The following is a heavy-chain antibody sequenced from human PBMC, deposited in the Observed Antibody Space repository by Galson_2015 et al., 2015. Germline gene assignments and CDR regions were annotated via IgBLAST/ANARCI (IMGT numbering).Heavy chain of an antibody. CDR3: ARGGDYDLYHFDY. CDR2: ISYDGSNK. Sequence: SLRLSCAASGFTFSSYAMHWVRQAPGKGLEWVAVISYDGSNKYYADSVKGRFTISRDNSKNTLYLQMNSLRAEDTAVYYCARGGDYDLYHFDYWGQGILVTVSS. CDR1: GFTFSSYA. J-gene: IGHJ4*02. D-gene: IGHD4-17*01. V-gene: IGHV3-30-3*01.